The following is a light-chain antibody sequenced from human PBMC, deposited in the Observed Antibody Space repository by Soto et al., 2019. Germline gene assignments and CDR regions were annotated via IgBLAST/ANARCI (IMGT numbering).Light chain of an antibody. CDR3: SSYAGSNNFVL. CDR2: EVT. CDR1: STDIGGYDY. V-gene: IGLV2-8*01. J-gene: IGLJ2*01. Sequence: QSVLTQPASVSGSPGQSITISCTGTSTDIGGYDYVSWYQHLPGKAPKLIIYEVTKRPSGVPDRFSGSKSGNTASLTVSGLQAEDESDYFCSSYAGSNNFVLFGGGTKLTVL.